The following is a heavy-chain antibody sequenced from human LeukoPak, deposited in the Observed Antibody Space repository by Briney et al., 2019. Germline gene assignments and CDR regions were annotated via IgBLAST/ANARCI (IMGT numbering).Heavy chain of an antibody. V-gene: IGHV4-31*03. CDR1: GGSISSGGYY. J-gene: IGHJ4*02. Sequence: SQTLSLTCTVSGGSISSGGYYWSWIRQHPGKGLEWIGYIYYSGSTYYNPSLKSRVIISVDTSKNQFSLKLSSVTAADTAVYYCARGSFDYFDYWGQGTLVTVSS. CDR3: ARGSFDYFDY. CDR2: IYYSGST.